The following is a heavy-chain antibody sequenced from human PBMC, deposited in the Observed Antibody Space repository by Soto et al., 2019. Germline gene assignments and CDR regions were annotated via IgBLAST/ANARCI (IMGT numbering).Heavy chain of an antibody. CDR3: ARVYTHTRTPNHYFTYVDT. CDR2: INHSGST. J-gene: IGHJ4*02. CDR1: GGSFIDYS. V-gene: IGHV4-34*01. D-gene: IGHD3-16*01. Sequence: SETLSLTCSVYGGSFIDYSWSWIRQPPVQGLDWIGEINHSGSTNLHPSLKSRVTISVATSNNQFSLKLTSVTAADTAFYYCARVYTHTRTPNHYFTYVDTCGQATVVTV.